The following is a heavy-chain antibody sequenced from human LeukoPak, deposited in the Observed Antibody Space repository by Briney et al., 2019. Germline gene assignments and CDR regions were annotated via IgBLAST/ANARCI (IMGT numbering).Heavy chain of an antibody. V-gene: IGHV1-18*01. D-gene: IGHD5-24*01. CDR1: GYTFTSYV. J-gene: IGHJ3*02. CDR3: ARDPPDGYNGGI. Sequence: GASVKVSYKASGYTFTSYVISWVRQAPGQGLEWMGWISAYNGNTNYAQKLQGRVTMTTDTSPRTAYLELRRLRSDDTAVYYCARDPPDGYNGGIWGQGTMVTVSS. CDR2: ISAYNGNT.